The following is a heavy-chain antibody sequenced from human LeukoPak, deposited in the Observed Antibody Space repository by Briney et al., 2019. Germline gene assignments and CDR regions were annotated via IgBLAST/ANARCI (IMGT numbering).Heavy chain of an antibody. J-gene: IGHJ4*02. V-gene: IGHV3-23*01. D-gene: IGHD4-17*01. CDR2: ISGSGGST. CDR1: GFTFSSYS. Sequence: PGGSLRLACAVSGFTFSSYSMRWVSHAAGKGREWVSAISGSGGSTYYADSVKGRFTISRDNSKNTLYLQMNSLRAEDTAVYYCANYRYGDYGYYWGQGTLVTVSS. CDR3: ANYRYGDYGYY.